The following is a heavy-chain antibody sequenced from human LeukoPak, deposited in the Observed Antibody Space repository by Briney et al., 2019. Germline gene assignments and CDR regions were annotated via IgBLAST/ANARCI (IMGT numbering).Heavy chain of an antibody. Sequence: PGGSLRLSCAASEFTLRSYSMHWVRQAPGKGLEWVSYISTSSTYIYYADLVRGRFSISRDNAKNSLYLHMNSLKGDDTAVYYCARDASGSSIGLIDFWGQGTLVTVS. CDR1: EFTLRSYS. CDR2: ISTSSTYI. D-gene: IGHD1-26*01. CDR3: ARDASGSSIGLIDF. J-gene: IGHJ4*01. V-gene: IGHV3-21*01.